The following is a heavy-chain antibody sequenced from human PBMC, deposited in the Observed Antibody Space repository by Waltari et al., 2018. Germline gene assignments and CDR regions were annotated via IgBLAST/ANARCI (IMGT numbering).Heavy chain of an antibody. CDR2: IYTSGST. V-gene: IGHV4-61*02. CDR1: GGSISSGSYY. D-gene: IGHD6-19*01. Sequence: QVQLPESGPGLVKPSQTLSLTCTVSGGSISSGSYYWSWIRQPAGKGLDWIGRIYTSGSTNYNPSLKSRVTISVDTSKNQFSLKLSSVTAADTAVYYCARDLFEYSSGRWFDPWGQGTLVTVSS. CDR3: ARDLFEYSSGRWFDP. J-gene: IGHJ5*02.